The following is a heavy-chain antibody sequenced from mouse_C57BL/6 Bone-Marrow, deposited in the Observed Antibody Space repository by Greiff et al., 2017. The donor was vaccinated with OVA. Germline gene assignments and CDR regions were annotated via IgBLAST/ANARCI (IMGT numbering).Heavy chain of an antibody. CDR2: IYPGDGDT. V-gene: IGHV1-80*01. D-gene: IGHD1-1*01. J-gene: IGHJ2*01. CDR1: GYAFSSYW. CDR3: ARNGLLRYFDY. Sequence: VQLQQSGAELVKPGASVKISCKASGYAFSSYWMNWVKQRPGKGLEWIGQIYPGDGDTNYNGKFKGKATLTADKSSSTAYMQLSSLTSEDSAVYFCARNGLLRYFDYWGQGTTLTVSS.